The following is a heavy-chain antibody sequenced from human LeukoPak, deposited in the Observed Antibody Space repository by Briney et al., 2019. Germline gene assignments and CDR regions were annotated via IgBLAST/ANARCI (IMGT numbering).Heavy chain of an antibody. Sequence: SSETLSLTCAVSGGSISSGSYYWGWIRQPPGKGLEWIGSIYYSGSTYYNPSLKSRVTISVDASKNQFSLKLSSVTAADTAVYYCARSYHSIAVAGSYYFDYWGQGTLVTVSS. V-gene: IGHV4-39*07. D-gene: IGHD6-19*01. CDR1: GGSISSGSYY. J-gene: IGHJ4*02. CDR3: ARSYHSIAVAGSYYFDY. CDR2: IYYSGST.